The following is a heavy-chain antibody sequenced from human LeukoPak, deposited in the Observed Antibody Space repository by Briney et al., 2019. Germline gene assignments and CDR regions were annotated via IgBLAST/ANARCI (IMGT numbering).Heavy chain of an antibody. V-gene: IGHV3-48*01. J-gene: IGHJ3*02. CDR3: VRDFQYAFDI. CDR1: GFTFSSFS. Sequence: GGPLRLSCAASGFTFSSFSMNWVRQAPGKGLEWFSYINNGGTTISYADSVKGRFTISRDNAENSLYLQMNSLRADDTAVYYCVRDFQYAFDIWGQGTVVTVSS. CDR2: INNGGTTI.